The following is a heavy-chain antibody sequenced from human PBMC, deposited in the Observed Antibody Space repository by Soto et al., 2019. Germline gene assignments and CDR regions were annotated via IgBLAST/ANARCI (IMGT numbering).Heavy chain of an antibody. J-gene: IGHJ4*02. CDR2: ITSSGSTI. Sequence: GGSLRLSCAASGFTFSDYYMSWIRQAPGKGLEWVSYITSSGSTIYYADSVKGRFTISRDNAKNSLYLQMNSLRAEDTAVYYCARENEQWVAADNWGQGTLVTVSA. CDR3: ARENEQWVAADN. CDR1: GFTFSDYY. V-gene: IGHV3-11*01. D-gene: IGHD6-19*01.